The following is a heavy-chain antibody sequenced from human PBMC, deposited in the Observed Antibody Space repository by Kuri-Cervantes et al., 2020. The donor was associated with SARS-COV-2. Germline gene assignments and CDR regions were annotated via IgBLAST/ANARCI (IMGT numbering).Heavy chain of an antibody. CDR1: GFTFGDYA. D-gene: IGHD2-2*01. J-gene: IGHJ3*02. Sequence: GESLKISCTASGFTFGDYAMSWFRQAPGKGLEWVGFIRSKAYGGTTEYGASVKGRFTISRDDSKSIAYLQMNSLKTEDTAVYYCTREGIVVVPAAIGAFDIWGQGTMVTVSS. V-gene: IGHV3-49*03. CDR2: IRSKAYGGTT. CDR3: TREGIVVVPAAIGAFDI.